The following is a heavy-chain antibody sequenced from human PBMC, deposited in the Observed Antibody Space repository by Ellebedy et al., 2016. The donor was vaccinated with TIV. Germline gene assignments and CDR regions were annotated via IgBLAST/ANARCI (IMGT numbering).Heavy chain of an antibody. CDR2: IDPAGSDT. CDR1: GYGSSTYW. Sequence: GESLKISCKVSGYGSSTYWIAWVRQIPGKGLEWVGVIDPAGSDTRYIPSFQGKVTISADKSISTTYLQWSSLKASDTAMYYCARSGYSCLGNDFWGQGTLVTVSS. CDR3: ARSGYSCLGNDF. D-gene: IGHD5-12*01. J-gene: IGHJ4*02. V-gene: IGHV5-51*01.